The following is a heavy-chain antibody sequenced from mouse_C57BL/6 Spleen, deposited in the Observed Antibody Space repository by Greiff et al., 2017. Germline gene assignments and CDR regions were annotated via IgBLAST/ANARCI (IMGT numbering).Heavy chain of an antibody. Sequence: VKLVESGPGLVQPSQSLSITCTVSGFSLTSYGVHWVRQSPGKGLEWLGVIWSGGSTDYNAAFISRLSISKDNSKSQVFFKMNSLQADDTAIYYCARKDGYYLTSYAMDYWGQGTSVTVSS. J-gene: IGHJ4*01. CDR2: IWSGGST. CDR1: GFSLTSYG. V-gene: IGHV2-2*01. D-gene: IGHD2-3*01. CDR3: ARKDGYYLTSYAMDY.